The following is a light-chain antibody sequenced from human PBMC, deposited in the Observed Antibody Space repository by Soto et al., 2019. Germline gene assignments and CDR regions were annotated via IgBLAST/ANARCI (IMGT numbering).Light chain of an antibody. Sequence: QSALTQPRSVSGSPGQSVTISCAGTSSDVGGYNSVSWYQQHPGKAPKLMIYDVSKWPSGVPDRFSGSKSGNTASLTISGLQAEDEADYYCCSYAGTPYVFGSGTKLTVL. CDR3: CSYAGTPYV. V-gene: IGLV2-11*01. CDR2: DVS. J-gene: IGLJ1*01. CDR1: SSDVGGYNS.